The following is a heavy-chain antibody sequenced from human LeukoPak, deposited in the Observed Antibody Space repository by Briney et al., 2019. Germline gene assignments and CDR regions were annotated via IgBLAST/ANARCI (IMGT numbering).Heavy chain of an antibody. V-gene: IGHV3-48*01. CDR3: ARDYGDYYGSPYYFDY. CDR2: ISSSSSTI. Sequence: GGSLRLSCAASGFTFSSYSMNWVRQAPGKGLEWVSYISSSSSTIYYADSVQGRFTISRDNAKNSLYLQMNSLRGYDTAVYYCARDYGDYYGSPYYFDYWGQGTLVTVSS. J-gene: IGHJ4*02. D-gene: IGHD3-10*01. CDR1: GFTFSSYS.